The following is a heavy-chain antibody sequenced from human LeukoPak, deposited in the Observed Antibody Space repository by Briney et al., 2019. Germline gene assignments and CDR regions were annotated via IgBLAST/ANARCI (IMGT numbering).Heavy chain of an antibody. J-gene: IGHJ6*02. D-gene: IGHD4-23*01. V-gene: IGHV4-4*07. CDR2: IYASGNT. CDR1: GDSISSYH. Sequence: SETLSLTCTVSGDSISSYHWSWIRQPAGKGLEWIERIYASGNTNYNPSLKSRVTMSIDTSKSQFSLKLTSVTAADTAVYYCTRDPYGGNSHEDPYYYGMDVWGQGTTVTVSS. CDR3: TRDPYGGNSHEDPYYYGMDV.